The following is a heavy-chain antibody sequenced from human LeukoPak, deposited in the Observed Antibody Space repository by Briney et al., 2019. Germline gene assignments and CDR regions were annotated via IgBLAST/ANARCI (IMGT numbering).Heavy chain of an antibody. D-gene: IGHD4-17*01. CDR1: GGSISSYY. CDR3: ARHVDVGTTAARFDP. Sequence: SETLSLTCTVSGGSISSYYWSWIRQPPGKGLEWIGYIYYSGSTNYHPSLKSRVTISIDTSKNQLSLKLNSVTAADTAVYYCARHVDVGTTAARFDPWGQGTLVTVSS. J-gene: IGHJ5*02. CDR2: IYYSGST. V-gene: IGHV4-59*08.